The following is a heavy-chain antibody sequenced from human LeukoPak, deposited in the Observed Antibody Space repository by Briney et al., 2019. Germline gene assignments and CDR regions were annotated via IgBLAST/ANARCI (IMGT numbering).Heavy chain of an antibody. Sequence: ASVKVSCKASGYTFTSYGISLVRHAPGQGLEWMGWISAYNGNTNYAQKLQGRVTMTTDTSTSTAYMELRSLRSDDTAVYYCARVPGYDKFGRGYFQHWGQGTLVTVSS. CDR1: GYTFTSYG. V-gene: IGHV1-18*01. CDR3: ARVPGYDKFGRGYFQH. CDR2: ISAYNGNT. J-gene: IGHJ1*01. D-gene: IGHD3-22*01.